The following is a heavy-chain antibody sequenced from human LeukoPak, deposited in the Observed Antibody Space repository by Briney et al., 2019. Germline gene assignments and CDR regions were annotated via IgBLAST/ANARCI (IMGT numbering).Heavy chain of an antibody. CDR1: GFTFSSYG. CDR3: ARDPRGEQPFDY. J-gene: IGHJ4*02. Sequence: GGSLRLSSAASGFTFSSYGMHWVRQAPGKGLEWVAVIWYDGSNKYYADSVKGRFTISRDNSKNTLYLQMNSLRAEDTAVYYCARDPRGEQPFDYWGQGTLVTVSS. V-gene: IGHV3-33*01. D-gene: IGHD3-16*01. CDR2: IWYDGSNK.